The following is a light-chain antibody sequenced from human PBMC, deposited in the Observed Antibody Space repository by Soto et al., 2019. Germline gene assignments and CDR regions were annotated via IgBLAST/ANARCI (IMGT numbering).Light chain of an antibody. V-gene: IGKV3-20*01. CDR1: QSVSSSY. Sequence: IVLTQSPGTLSFSPGERANLSCRASQSVSSSYLAWYQQKPGQASRLLIYGASSRATGIPDRFSGSGSGTDFTLTISRLEPEDFAVYYCQQYGSSPLTFGGGTKVDIK. J-gene: IGKJ4*01. CDR3: QQYGSSPLT. CDR2: GAS.